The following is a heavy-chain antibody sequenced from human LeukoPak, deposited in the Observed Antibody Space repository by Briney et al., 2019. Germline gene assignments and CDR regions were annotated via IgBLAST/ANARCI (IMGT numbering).Heavy chain of an antibody. CDR1: GYTFTGYY. J-gene: IGHJ5*02. V-gene: IGHV1-2*06. Sequence: ASVKVSCKASGYTFTGYYMHWVRQAPGQGLEWMGRINPNSGGTNYAQKFQGRVTMTRNTSISTAYMELSSLRSEDTAVYYCARGYVGATEYWFAPWGQGTLVTAPS. D-gene: IGHD1-26*01. CDR2: INPNSGGT. CDR3: ARGYVGATEYWFAP.